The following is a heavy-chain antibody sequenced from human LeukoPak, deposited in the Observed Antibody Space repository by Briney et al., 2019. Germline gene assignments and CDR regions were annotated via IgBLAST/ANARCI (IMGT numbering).Heavy chain of an antibody. CDR1: GGSISDSSYH. D-gene: IGHD3-10*01. CDR2: IYYSGTT. J-gene: IGHJ4*02. V-gene: IGHV4-39*01. CDR3: AREVASSVHY. Sequence: SETLSLTCTVSGGSISDSSYHWGWIRQPPGKGVEWIGSIYYSGTTYYRPSLKSRVTISVDTSKNQFSLKLTSVTAADTAVYYCAREVASSVHYWGQGTLVTVSS.